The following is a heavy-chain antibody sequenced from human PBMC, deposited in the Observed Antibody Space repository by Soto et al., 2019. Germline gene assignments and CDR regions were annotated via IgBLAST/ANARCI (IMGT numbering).Heavy chain of an antibody. CDR2: ISGSNNYI. CDR1: GFTFSAFG. CDR3: ARELSSSSGSFAY. Sequence: PGGSLRLSCAAAGFTFSAFGMHWVRQAPGKGLEWVSYISGSNNYIYYADSVKGRFTISRDNAKNSLFLQMNSLRTEDMAIYYCARELSSSSGSFAYWGPGTLVTVS. J-gene: IGHJ4*02. D-gene: IGHD6-6*01. V-gene: IGHV3-21*01.